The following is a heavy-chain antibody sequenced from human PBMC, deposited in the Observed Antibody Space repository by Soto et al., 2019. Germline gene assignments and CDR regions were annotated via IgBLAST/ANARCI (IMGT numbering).Heavy chain of an antibody. CDR3: AKDMGYDLSPLGYFDY. Sequence: DVQLVESGGGLVQPGRSLRLSCAASGFTFDDYAMHWVRQAPGKGLEWVSGISWNSGSIGYADSVKGRFTISRDNAKNPLYLQMNSLRSEDTALYYCAKDMGYDLSPLGYFDYWGQGTLVTVSS. J-gene: IGHJ4*02. CDR1: GFTFDDYA. D-gene: IGHD5-12*01. V-gene: IGHV3-9*01. CDR2: ISWNSGSI.